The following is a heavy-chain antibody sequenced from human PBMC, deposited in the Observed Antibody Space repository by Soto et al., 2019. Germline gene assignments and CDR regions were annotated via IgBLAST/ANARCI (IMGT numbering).Heavy chain of an antibody. CDR2: INPSGGST. J-gene: IGHJ4*02. CDR1: GYTFTSYY. D-gene: IGHD6-13*01. CDR3: ARDQGARAPTGYSSSWYVDY. V-gene: IGHV1-46*01. Sequence: ASVKVSCKASGYTFTSYYMHWVRQAPGQGLEWMGIINPSGGSTSYAQKFQGRVTMTRDTSTSTVYMELSSLRSEDTAVYYCARDQGARAPTGYSSSWYVDYWGQGTLVTVSS.